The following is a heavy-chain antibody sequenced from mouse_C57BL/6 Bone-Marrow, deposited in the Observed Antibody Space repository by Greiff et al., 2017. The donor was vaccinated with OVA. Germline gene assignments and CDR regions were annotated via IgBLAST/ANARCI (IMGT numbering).Heavy chain of an antibody. CDR2: ISSGGDYI. CDR3: TRVRLGFDY. CDR1: GFTFSSYA. J-gene: IGHJ2*01. V-gene: IGHV5-9-1*02. Sequence: EVKLVESGEGLVKPGGSLTLSCAASGFTFSSYAMSWVRQTPEKRLEWVAYISSGGDYIYYADTVKGRFTISRDNARNTLYLQMSSLKSEDTAIYYSTRVRLGFDYWGQGTTLTVSS. D-gene: IGHD4-1*01.